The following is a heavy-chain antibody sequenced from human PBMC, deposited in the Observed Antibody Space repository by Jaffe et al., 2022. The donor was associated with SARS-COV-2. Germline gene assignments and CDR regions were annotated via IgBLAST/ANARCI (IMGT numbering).Heavy chain of an antibody. V-gene: IGHV1-46*01. Sequence: QIQLVQSGAEVKKPGASVKVSCKASGQNFTSDFLHWVRQAPAQGLQWMGLIKPSGGETIYARDFQGRSIMTRDTSTGAMYMELSGLTYDDTAVYYCATRSGVTTRRHVNGFDVWGQGTTVIVSA. CDR2: IKPSGGET. D-gene: IGHD2-8*01. CDR3: ATRSGVTTRRHVNGFDV. CDR1: GQNFTSDF. J-gene: IGHJ3*01.